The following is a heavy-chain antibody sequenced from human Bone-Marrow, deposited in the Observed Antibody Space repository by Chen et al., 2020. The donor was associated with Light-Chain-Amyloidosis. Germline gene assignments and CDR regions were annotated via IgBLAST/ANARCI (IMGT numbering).Heavy chain of an antibody. J-gene: IGHJ4*02. CDR2: IYTTGST. D-gene: IGHD3-16*02. Sequence: QVQPQESGPRLVTPSQTLTLTCTVSDGSITSGVYYWNWIRQPAGKGLEWIGHIYTTGSTKYNPSLRSRLTISIDTSKSQFSLRLASVTAADTAIYYCTRDAITSGGVVVPDSWGQGTLVTVSS. V-gene: IGHV4-61*02. CDR1: DGSITSGVYY. CDR3: TRDAITSGGVVVPDS.